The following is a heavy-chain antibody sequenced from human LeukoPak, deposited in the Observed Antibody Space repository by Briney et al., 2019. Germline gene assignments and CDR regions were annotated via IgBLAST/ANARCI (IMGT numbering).Heavy chain of an antibody. CDR3: AKSDSGSYPLYYFDY. V-gene: IGHV3-23*01. CDR1: GFTFSSYG. J-gene: IGHJ4*02. Sequence: PGGSLRLSCAASGFTFSSYGMHWVRQAPGKGLEWVSAISGSGGSTYYADSVKGRFTISRDNSKNTLYLQMNSLRAEDTAVYYCAKSDSGSYPLYYFDYWGQGTLVTVSS. CDR2: ISGSGGST. D-gene: IGHD1-26*01.